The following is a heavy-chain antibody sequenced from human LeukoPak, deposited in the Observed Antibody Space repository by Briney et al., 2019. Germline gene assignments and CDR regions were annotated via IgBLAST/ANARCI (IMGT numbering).Heavy chain of an antibody. D-gene: IGHD3-22*01. CDR3: ARDSYYYVSSGYYRFDY. Sequence: SETLSLTCTVSGVSISSYFWSWIRQPAGKGLEWIGRIFTSESTNYNPSLKSRVTMPVDTSKNQFSLKLRSVTAADTAVYYCARDSYYYVSSGYYRFDYWGQGTLVTVSS. CDR1: GVSISSYF. V-gene: IGHV4-4*07. J-gene: IGHJ4*02. CDR2: IFTSEST.